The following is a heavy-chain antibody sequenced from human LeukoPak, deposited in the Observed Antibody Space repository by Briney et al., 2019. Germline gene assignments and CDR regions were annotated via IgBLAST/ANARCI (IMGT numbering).Heavy chain of an antibody. CDR2: ISWNSGSI. V-gene: IGHV3-9*01. J-gene: IGHJ5*01. CDR1: GFTFDDYA. D-gene: IGHD1-1*01. Sequence: GGSLRLSCAASGFTFDDYAMHWVRQAPGKGLEWVSGISWNSGSIGYADSVKGRFTISRDNAKNSLYLQMNSLRAEDTALYYCAKASTGTTSYNWFDSWGQGTLVTVSS. CDR3: AKASTGTTSYNWFDS.